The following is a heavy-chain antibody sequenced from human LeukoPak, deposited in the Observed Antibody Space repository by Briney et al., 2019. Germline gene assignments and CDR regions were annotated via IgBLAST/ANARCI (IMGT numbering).Heavy chain of an antibody. CDR2: ISSSSSYI. J-gene: IGHJ6*03. D-gene: IGHD5-18*01. Sequence: GGSLRLSCAASGFTFSSYSMNWVRQAPGKGLEWVSSISSSSSYIYDADSVKGRFTISRDNAKNSLYLQMNSLRAEETAVYYCARYTGDTAMVLYYYYYYMDVWGKGTTVTVSS. CDR1: GFTFSSYS. CDR3: ARYTGDTAMVLYYYYYYMDV. V-gene: IGHV3-21*01.